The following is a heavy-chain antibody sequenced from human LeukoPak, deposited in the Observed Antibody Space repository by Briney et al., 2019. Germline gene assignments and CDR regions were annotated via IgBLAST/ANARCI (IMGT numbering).Heavy chain of an antibody. CDR2: ISSNGGST. Sequence: PGGSLRLSCAASGFTFSSYAMHWVRQAPGKGLEYVSAISSNGGSTYYANSVKGRFTISRDNSKNTLYLQMNSLRAEDTAVYYCARGKGGYYYYWGQGTLVTVSS. V-gene: IGHV3-64*01. D-gene: IGHD3-22*01. J-gene: IGHJ4*02. CDR1: GFTFSSYA. CDR3: ARGKGGYYYY.